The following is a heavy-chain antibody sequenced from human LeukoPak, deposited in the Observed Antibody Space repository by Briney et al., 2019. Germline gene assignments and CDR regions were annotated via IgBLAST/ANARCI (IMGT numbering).Heavy chain of an antibody. CDR1: GFTFSSYA. D-gene: IGHD3-22*01. CDR2: ISGSGGST. Sequence: GGSLRLSCAASGFTFSSYAMSWVRQAPGKGLEWVSAISGSGGSTYYADSVKGRFTISRDNSKNTLYLQMNSLRAEDTAVYYCAKVRSGYYYGNDAFDIWGQGTMVTVSS. V-gene: IGHV3-23*01. J-gene: IGHJ3*02. CDR3: AKVRSGYYYGNDAFDI.